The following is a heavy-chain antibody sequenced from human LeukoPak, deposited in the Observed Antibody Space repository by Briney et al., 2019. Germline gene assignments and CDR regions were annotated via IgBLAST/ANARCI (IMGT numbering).Heavy chain of an antibody. CDR2: ISAYNGNT. V-gene: IGHV1-18*01. D-gene: IGHD2-2*01. CDR3: TIMQNLSAAGRGAYWFDP. CDR1: GYTFTSYG. Sequence: GASVKVSCKASGYTFTSYGISWVRQAPGQGLEWMGWISAYNGNTNYAQKLQGRVTMTTDTSTSTAYMELRSLRSDDTAVYYCTIMQNLSAAGRGAYWFDPWGQGTLVTVSS. J-gene: IGHJ5*02.